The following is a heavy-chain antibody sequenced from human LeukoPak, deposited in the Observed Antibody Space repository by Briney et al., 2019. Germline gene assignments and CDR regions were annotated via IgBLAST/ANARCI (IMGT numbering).Heavy chain of an antibody. CDR3: ARAPTYYYDGGDARRRYYYYGMDV. D-gene: IGHD3-22*01. J-gene: IGHJ6*02. V-gene: IGHV1-18*01. CDR1: DYTFTSYG. CDR2: ISGYNGNT. Sequence: AAVKVSCKASDYTFTSYGISWVRQAPGQGVEWMGWISGYNGNTNYAQKLKGRVTMTTDTSTSTAYMELRSLRSDDTDVYYCARAPTYYYDGGDARRRYYYYGMDVWGQGTTVTVSS.